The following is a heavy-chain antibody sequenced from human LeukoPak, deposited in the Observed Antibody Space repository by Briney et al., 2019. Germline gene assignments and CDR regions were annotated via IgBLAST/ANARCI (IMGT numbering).Heavy chain of an antibody. V-gene: IGHV3-7*01. CDR3: ASGRQLGY. CDR1: GFTFSNYW. J-gene: IGHJ4*02. D-gene: IGHD6-13*01. CDR2: IKEDGSEK. Sequence: GSPSLSCAASGFTFSNYWMSWVRQAPGKGLEWVANIKEDGSEKYYVDSVKGRFTISRDNARNSLYLQMNSLRAEDTAVYYCASGRQLGYWGQGTLVTVSS.